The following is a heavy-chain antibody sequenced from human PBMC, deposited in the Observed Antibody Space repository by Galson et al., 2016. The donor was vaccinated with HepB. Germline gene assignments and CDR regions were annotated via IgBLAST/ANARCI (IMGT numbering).Heavy chain of an antibody. V-gene: IGHV3-21*01. CDR3: ARESVVAGEPGWFDP. J-gene: IGHJ5*02. D-gene: IGHD6-19*01. CDR2: ISASSNHI. CDR1: GFPFTGYS. Sequence: SLRLSCAASGFPFTGYSMNWVRQAPGKGLEWVAYISASSNHIYYVDSVRGRFSVSRDNSKNSVYLQMNGLRTEDTAVYFCARESVVAGEPGWFDPWGLGTLVTVSS.